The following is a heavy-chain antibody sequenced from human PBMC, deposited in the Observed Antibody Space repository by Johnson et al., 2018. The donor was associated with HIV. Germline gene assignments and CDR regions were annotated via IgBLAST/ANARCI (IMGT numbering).Heavy chain of an antibody. Sequence: VQLVESGGDLVKPGGSLRLSCAAYGFTFSSYWMHWVRQAPGKGLVWVSRISSDGSSTYYADSVKGRFSVSRDNVKDTLYLQMNNLRAEDTAVYYCTTTPTMVRGVDIWGQGTMVTVSS. J-gene: IGHJ3*02. D-gene: IGHD3-10*01. CDR1: GFTFSSYW. V-gene: IGHV3-74*02. CDR3: TTTPTMVRGVDI. CDR2: ISSDGSST.